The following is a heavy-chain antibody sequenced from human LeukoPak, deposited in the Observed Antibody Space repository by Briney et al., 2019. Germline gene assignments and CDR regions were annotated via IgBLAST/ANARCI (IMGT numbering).Heavy chain of an antibody. V-gene: IGHV3-23*01. CDR1: GFTFSSYA. D-gene: IGHD2-15*01. CDR3: AKDRDIVVVVNWFDP. Sequence: PGGSLRLSCAASGFTFSSYAMSWVRQAPGKGLEWVSAISGSGGSTYYADSVKGRFTISRDDSKNTLYLQMNSLRAEDTAVYYCAKDRDIVVVVNWFDPWGQGTLVTVSS. J-gene: IGHJ5*02. CDR2: ISGSGGST.